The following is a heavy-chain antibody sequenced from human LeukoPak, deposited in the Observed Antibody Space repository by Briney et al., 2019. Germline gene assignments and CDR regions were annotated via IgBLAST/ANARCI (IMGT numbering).Heavy chain of an antibody. Sequence: GGSLRLSCAASGFTFSSYWMSWVRQAPGKGLERVANIKQDGSEKYYVDSVKGRFTISRDNAKNSLYLQMNSLRAEDTAVYYCARVRSGYSSSWYGWSAFDIWGQGTMVTVSS. CDR1: GFTFSSYW. V-gene: IGHV3-7*01. J-gene: IGHJ3*02. CDR2: IKQDGSEK. D-gene: IGHD6-13*01. CDR3: ARVRSGYSSSWYGWSAFDI.